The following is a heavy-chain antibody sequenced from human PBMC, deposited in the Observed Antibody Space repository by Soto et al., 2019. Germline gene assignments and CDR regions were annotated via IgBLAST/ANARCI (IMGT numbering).Heavy chain of an antibody. J-gene: IGHJ6*02. V-gene: IGHV1-58*01. CDR2: IVVGSGNT. CDR1: GFTFTSSA. CDR3: AMEGALLFGGNSDYYSAMDV. Sequence: SVKVSCKASGFTFTSSAVQWVRQARGQSLEWIGWIVVGSGNTNYAQKFQERVTITRDMSTSTAYMELSSVTAADTAFYYCAMEGALLFGGNSDYYSAMDVWGQGTTVTVSS. D-gene: IGHD2-21*02.